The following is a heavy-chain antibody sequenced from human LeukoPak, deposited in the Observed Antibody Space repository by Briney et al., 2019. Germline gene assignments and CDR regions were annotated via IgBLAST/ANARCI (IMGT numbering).Heavy chain of an antibody. CDR3: ATGPIFRVVFGGSYYYGMDV. Sequence: GASVKVSCKVSGYTLTELSMHWVRQAPGKGLEWMGGFDPEDGETIYAQKFQGRVTMTEDTSTDTAYMELSSLRSEDTAVYYCATGPIFRVVFGGSYYYGMDVWGQGTTVTVSS. V-gene: IGHV1-24*01. CDR2: FDPEDGET. D-gene: IGHD3-3*01. CDR1: GYTLTELS. J-gene: IGHJ6*02.